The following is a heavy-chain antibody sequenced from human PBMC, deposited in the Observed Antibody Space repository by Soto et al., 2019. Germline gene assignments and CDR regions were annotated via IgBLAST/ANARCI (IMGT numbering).Heavy chain of an antibody. CDR1: GYTFTSYD. D-gene: IGHD5-12*01. CDR3: ARGLIIVAGGFDP. J-gene: IGHJ5*02. V-gene: IGHV1-8*01. CDR2: MNPSTGNT. Sequence: QVQLVQSGAEVKKPGASVKVSCKASGYTFTSYDIIWVRQATGQGLEWMGWMNPSTGNTDSAEKFQGRLTMTRNTSISTVYMELSSLSFEDTAVDYCARGLIIVAGGFDPWGQGTLVTVSS.